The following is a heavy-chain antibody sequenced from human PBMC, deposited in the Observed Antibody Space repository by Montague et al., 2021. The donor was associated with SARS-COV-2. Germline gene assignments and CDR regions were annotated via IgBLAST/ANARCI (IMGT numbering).Heavy chain of an antibody. V-gene: IGHV4-39*07. CDR2: IYYSEST. D-gene: IGHD6-13*01. Sequence: IYYSESTYYNPSLKSRVTISVDTSKNQFSLKLSSVTAADTAVYYCARVGRQQLVRLSGMDVWGQGTTVTVSS. J-gene: IGHJ6*02. CDR3: ARVGRQQLVRLSGMDV.